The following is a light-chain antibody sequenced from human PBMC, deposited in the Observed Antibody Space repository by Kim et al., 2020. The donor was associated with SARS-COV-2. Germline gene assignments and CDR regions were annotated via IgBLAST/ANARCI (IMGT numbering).Light chain of an antibody. CDR2: GTS. J-gene: IGKJ2*01. V-gene: IGKV3-20*01. CDR1: QSVSSSY. Sequence: SPGERATLSCRASQSVSSSYLAWYQQKPGQAPRLLIYGTSKRGAGIPDRFSGRGSGTDFTLTISRLEPEDSAVYYCQHYGSSPPDTFGQGTKLEI. CDR3: QHYGSSPPDT.